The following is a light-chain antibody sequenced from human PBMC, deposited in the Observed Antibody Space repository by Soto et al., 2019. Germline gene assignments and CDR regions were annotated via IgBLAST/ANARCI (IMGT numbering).Light chain of an antibody. J-gene: IGKJ4*01. CDR2: DAS. V-gene: IGKV1-13*02. CDR3: QHFNTYPFT. CDR1: QGISSA. Sequence: AIQLTQSPSSLSASVGDRVTITCRASQGISSALAWYQQKPGKAPKLLIYDASSLESGGPSRFSGSGSGTDFTLTISSLQPEDFATYYCQHFNTYPFTFGGGTKVEIK.